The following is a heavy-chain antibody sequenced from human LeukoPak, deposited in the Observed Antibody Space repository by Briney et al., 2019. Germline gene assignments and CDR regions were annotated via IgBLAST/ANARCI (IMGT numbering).Heavy chain of an antibody. CDR3: AKHYCSGTSCHGDY. CDR2: ISGSGGST. V-gene: IGHV3-23*01. J-gene: IGHJ4*02. D-gene: IGHD2-2*01. Sequence: GGSLRLSCAASGFTFSSYAMSWVRQAPGKGLEWVSAISGSGGSTYYADSVKGRFTISRDNSKNTLYLQMNSLRAEDTAVYYCAKHYCSGTSCHGDYWGQGTLVTVSS. CDR1: GFTFSSYA.